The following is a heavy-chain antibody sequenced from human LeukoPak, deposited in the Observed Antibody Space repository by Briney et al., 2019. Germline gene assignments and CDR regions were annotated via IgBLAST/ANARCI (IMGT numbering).Heavy chain of an antibody. Sequence: PGGSLRLSCAASGFTLGRYAMHWVRQAPGKGLEWMAFIWDDGTNQYYADSVKGRFTISRDNSKNTLYLQMNSLRAEDTAVYYCARDFSHYVDYWGQGILVTVSS. CDR3: ARDFSHYVDY. V-gene: IGHV3-33*01. CDR1: GFTLGRYA. J-gene: IGHJ4*02. CDR2: IWDDGTNQ. D-gene: IGHD2/OR15-2a*01.